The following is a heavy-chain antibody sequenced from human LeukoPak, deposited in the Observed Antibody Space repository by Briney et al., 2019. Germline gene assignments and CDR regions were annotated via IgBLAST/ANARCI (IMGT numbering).Heavy chain of an antibody. Sequence: TGGSLRLSCAGSGFTFSSYTMNWVRQAPGKGLEWVSSISSSSYMYYADSVKGRFTISRDNAKNSFYPQMNSLRAEDTAVYYCSFQRGMDVWGQGTTVTVSS. CDR3: SFQRGMDV. D-gene: IGHD2/OR15-2a*01. J-gene: IGHJ6*02. V-gene: IGHV3-21*06. CDR1: GFTFSSYT. CDR2: ISSSSYM.